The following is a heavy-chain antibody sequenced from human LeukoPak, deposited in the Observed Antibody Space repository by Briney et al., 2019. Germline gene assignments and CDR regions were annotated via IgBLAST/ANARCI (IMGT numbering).Heavy chain of an antibody. J-gene: IGHJ6*03. D-gene: IGHD3-22*01. V-gene: IGHV1-8*03. CDR1: GYTFTSYD. CDR2: MNPNSGNT. CDR3: ARGHYYDSSGKSGDRAGYYYYYYMDV. Sequence: ASVKVSCKASGYTFTSYDINWVRQATGQGLEWMGWMNPNSGNTGYAQKFQGRVTITRNTSISTAYMELSSLRSEDTAVYYCARGHYYDSSGKSGDRAGYYYYYYMDVWGKGTTVTVSS.